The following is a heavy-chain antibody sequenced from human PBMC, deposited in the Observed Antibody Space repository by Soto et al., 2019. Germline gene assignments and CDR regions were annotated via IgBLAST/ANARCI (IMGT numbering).Heavy chain of an antibody. V-gene: IGHV2-5*02. CDR3: AHSLGGRYFDWLYYFDY. D-gene: IGHD3-9*01. CDR2: IYWDDDK. Sequence: QITLKESGPTLVKPTQTLTLTCTFSGFSLSTSGVGVGWIRQPPGKALEWLALIYWDDDKRYSPSLKSRLTIPKDTSKNQVVLTMTNMDPVDTATYYCAHSLGGRYFDWLYYFDYWGQGTLVTVSS. CDR1: GFSLSTSGVG. J-gene: IGHJ4*02.